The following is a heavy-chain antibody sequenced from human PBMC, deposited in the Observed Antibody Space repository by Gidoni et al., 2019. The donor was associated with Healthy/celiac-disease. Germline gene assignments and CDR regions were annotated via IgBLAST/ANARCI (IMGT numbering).Heavy chain of an antibody. CDR1: GFTFSSYA. CDR3: AKGYDFWSGYYLDY. Sequence: EVQLLESGGGLVQPGGSLRLSCAASGFTFSSYAMSWVRQAPGKGLEWVSVISGSGGSTYYADSVKGRFTISRDNSKNTLYLQMNSLRAEDTAVYYCAKGYDFWSGYYLDYWGQGTLVTVSS. CDR2: ISGSGGST. V-gene: IGHV3-23*01. D-gene: IGHD3-3*01. J-gene: IGHJ4*02.